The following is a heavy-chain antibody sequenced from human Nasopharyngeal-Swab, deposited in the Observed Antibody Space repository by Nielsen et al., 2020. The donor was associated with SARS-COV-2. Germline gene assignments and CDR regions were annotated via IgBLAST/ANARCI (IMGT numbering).Heavy chain of an antibody. J-gene: IGHJ5*02. V-gene: IGHV3-11*04. CDR2: ISSSGSTI. CDR1: GFTFSDYY. CDR3: VRSPSSISPGWFDP. D-gene: IGHD1-14*01. Sequence: GESLKISCAASGFTFSDYYMSWIRPAPGKGLEWVSYISSSGSTIYYADSVKGRFTISRDNAKNSLYLQMNSLRAEDTAVYYCVRSPSSISPGWFDPWGQGTLVTVSS.